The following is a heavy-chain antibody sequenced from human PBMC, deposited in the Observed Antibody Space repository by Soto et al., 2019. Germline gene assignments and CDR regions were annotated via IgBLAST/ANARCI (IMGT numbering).Heavy chain of an antibody. D-gene: IGHD3-10*01. CDR2: ISTYNDNT. CDR1: GYTFSSYG. V-gene: IGHV1-18*04. Sequence: WASVKVSCKASGYTFSSYGINWVRQAPGQGLEWLGWISTYNDNTAFAQNLQGRVTMTTDTSASTAYMELRSLRSDDTAVYYCARVPLIRGIILTVPDYWGQGTLVTVSS. CDR3: ARVPLIRGIILTVPDY. J-gene: IGHJ4*02.